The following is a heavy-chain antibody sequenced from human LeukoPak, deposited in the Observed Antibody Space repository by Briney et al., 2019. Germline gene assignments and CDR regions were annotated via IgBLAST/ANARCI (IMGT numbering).Heavy chain of an antibody. J-gene: IGHJ5*02. V-gene: IGHV4-39*02. D-gene: IGHD1-1*01. CDR2: ICYSGST. CDR1: GASITSSSYC. CDR3: AREIQP. Sequence: SETLSLTSTVSGASITSSSYCWGWIPQPPGKGLEWIGSICYSGSTYYNASLKSRVTISVDTSRTHFSLKLSSVTAADTAVYYCAREIQPWGQGTLVTVSS.